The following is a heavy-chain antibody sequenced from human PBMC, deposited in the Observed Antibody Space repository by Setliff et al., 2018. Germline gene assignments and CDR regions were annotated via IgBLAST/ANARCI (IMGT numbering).Heavy chain of an antibody. V-gene: IGHV3-30*02. J-gene: IGHJ4*02. CDR2: IRYDGSNK. CDR1: GFTFSSYG. D-gene: IGHD5-18*01. Sequence: GGSLRLSCAASGFTFSSYGMHWVRQAPGKGLEWVAFIRYDGSNKYYADSVKGRFTISRDNSKNTLYLQMNSLRAEDTAVYYCAKVVPLYSYGSLDYWGQGTLVTVS. CDR3: AKVVPLYSYGSLDY.